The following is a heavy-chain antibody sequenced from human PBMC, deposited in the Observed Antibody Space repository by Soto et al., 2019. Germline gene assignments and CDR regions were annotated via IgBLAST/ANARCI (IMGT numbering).Heavy chain of an antibody. CDR3: ARKVHCSSTSCYMGDAFDI. D-gene: IGHD2-2*02. Sequence: QVQLVQSGAEVKKPGSSVKVSCKASGGTFSSYAISWVRQAPGQGLEWMGGMIPIFGTANYAQKFQGRVTITADESTSTAYMELSSLRSEDTAVYYCARKVHCSSTSCYMGDAFDIWGQGTMVTVSS. CDR1: GGTFSSYA. V-gene: IGHV1-69*01. J-gene: IGHJ3*02. CDR2: MIPIFGTA.